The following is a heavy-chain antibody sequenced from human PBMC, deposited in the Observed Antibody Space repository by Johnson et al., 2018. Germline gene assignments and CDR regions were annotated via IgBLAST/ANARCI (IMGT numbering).Heavy chain of an antibody. CDR1: GFTFSIYA. CDR3: AGVCLAYADYGCFQD. Sequence: QVQLVQSGGGVVQPGRSLRLSCSASGFTFSIYAMHWVRQAPGKGLEWVAVISHDGSNKYYGDSVKGRFTISRDKSKNTLYLQMNSLIIGYTAVYYWAGVCLAYADYGCFQDLGQGTLGTVSS. D-gene: IGHD4-17*01. V-gene: IGHV3-30-3*01. J-gene: IGHJ1*01. CDR2: ISHDGSNK.